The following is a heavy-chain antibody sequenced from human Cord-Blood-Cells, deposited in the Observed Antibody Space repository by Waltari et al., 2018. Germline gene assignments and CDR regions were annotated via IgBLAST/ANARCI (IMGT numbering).Heavy chain of an antibody. D-gene: IGHD1-1*01. CDR1: GSTFGRFW. Sequence: EVQLVESGGGLVQPGGSLRLSCAASGSTFGRFWMSWVRQAPGKGLEWVANIKQDGSEKYYVDSVKGRFTISRDNAKNSLYLQMNSLRAEDTAVYYCARDISGEDWGQGTLVTVSS. CDR2: IKQDGSEK. V-gene: IGHV3-7*01. J-gene: IGHJ4*02. CDR3: ARDISGED.